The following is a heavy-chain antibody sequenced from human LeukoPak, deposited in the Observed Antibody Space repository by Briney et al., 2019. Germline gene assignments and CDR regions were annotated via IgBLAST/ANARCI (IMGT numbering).Heavy chain of an antibody. CDR2: INPNIVGT. D-gene: IGHD2-8*02. Sequence: ASVKVSCKASGCTFTGYYMHWVRQAPGQRLEWMGWINPNIVGTNYAQKFQGRVTMTRNKSISTAYMELSRLRSDDTAVYYWPRDTGIDAFDIWGQGTMVTVS. J-gene: IGHJ3*02. CDR3: PRDTGIDAFDI. CDR1: GCTFTGYY. V-gene: IGHV1-2*02.